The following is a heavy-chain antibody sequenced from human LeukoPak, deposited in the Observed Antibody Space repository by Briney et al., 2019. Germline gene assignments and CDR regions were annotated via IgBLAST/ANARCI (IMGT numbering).Heavy chain of an antibody. V-gene: IGHV1-69*05. CDR1: GGTFSSYA. CDR3: ARVYDYGDYVRFDY. D-gene: IGHD4-17*01. J-gene: IGHJ4*02. Sequence: SVKVSCKASGGTFSSYAISWVRQAPGQGLEWMGRIIPIFGTANCAQKFQGRVTITTDESTSTAYMELSSLRSEGTAVYYCARVYDYGDYVRFDYWGQGTLVTVSS. CDR2: IIPIFGTA.